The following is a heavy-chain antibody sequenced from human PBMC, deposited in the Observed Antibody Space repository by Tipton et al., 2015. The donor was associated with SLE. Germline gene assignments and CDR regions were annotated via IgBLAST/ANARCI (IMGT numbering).Heavy chain of an antibody. CDR2: MHYSGSS. V-gene: IGHV4-59*01. D-gene: IGHD1-26*01. J-gene: IGHJ3*02. CDR1: GGSFTSNY. Sequence: TLSLTCTVSGGSFTSNYWSWIRQPPGKGLEWIGCMHYSGSSAYNASLKSRVTMSVDMSKNQFSLRLTSVTAADTAVYYCARTLGAIAHTVYDAFDIWGQGKMVTVSS. CDR3: ARTLGAIAHTVYDAFDI.